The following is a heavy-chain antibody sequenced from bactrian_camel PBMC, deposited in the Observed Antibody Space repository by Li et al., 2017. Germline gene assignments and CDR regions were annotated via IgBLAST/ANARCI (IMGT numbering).Heavy chain of an antibody. V-gene: IGHV3S1*01. CDR2: IDPGDDRT. CDR1: GFTFSNYW. J-gene: IGHJ6*01. D-gene: IGHD5*01. Sequence: GGGLVQPGGSLRLSCAASGFTFSNYWMYWVRQAPGKGLEWVSYIDPGDDRTYYIDSVKDRFTTSRDVAKDLLYLQMDTLKPEDTAVYYCAADPTWTRRHVGYCPFDFGFWGQGTQVTVS. CDR3: AADPTWTRRHVGYCPFDFGF.